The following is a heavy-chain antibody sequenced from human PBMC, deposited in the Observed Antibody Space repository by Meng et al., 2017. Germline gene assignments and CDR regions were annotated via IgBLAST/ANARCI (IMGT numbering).Heavy chain of an antibody. D-gene: IGHD6-19*01. J-gene: IGHJ2*01. V-gene: IGHV4-4*02. Sequence: SETLSLTCAVSGGSISSSNWWSWVRQPPGKGLEWIGEIYHSGSTNYNPSLKSRVTISVDKSKNQFSLKLSSVTAADTAVYYCARDKSIAVAGTNWYFDLWGRGTLVTVSS. CDR3: ARDKSIAVAGTNWYFDL. CDR2: IYHSGST. CDR1: GGSISSSNW.